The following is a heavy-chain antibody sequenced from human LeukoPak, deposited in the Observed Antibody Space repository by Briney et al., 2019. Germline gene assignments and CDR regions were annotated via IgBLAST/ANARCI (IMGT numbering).Heavy chain of an antibody. D-gene: IGHD3-16*01. CDR2: IRYDGSNK. CDR1: GFTFSGYG. J-gene: IGHJ4*02. V-gene: IGHV3-30*02. CDR3: ARDPGFGGATPFDY. Sequence: GGSLRLSCAASGFTFSGYGMHWVRQAPGKGLEWVAFIRYDGSNKYYADSVKGRFTISRDNSKNTLYLQMNSLRAEDTAVYYCARDPGFGGATPFDYWGQGTLVTVSS.